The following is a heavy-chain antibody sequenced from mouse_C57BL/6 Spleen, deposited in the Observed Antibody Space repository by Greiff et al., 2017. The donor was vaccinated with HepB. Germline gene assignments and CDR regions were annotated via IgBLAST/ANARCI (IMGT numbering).Heavy chain of an antibody. CDR2: IYPGDGDT. J-gene: IGHJ2*01. Sequence: VQRVESGAELVKPGASVKISCKASGYAFSSYWMNWVKQRPGKGLEWIGQIYPGDGDTNYNGKFKGKATLTADKSSSTAYMQLSSLTSEDSAVYFCARRNYDYDEDYWGQGTTLTVSS. CDR3: ARRNYDYDEDY. D-gene: IGHD2-4*01. V-gene: IGHV1-80*01. CDR1: GYAFSSYW.